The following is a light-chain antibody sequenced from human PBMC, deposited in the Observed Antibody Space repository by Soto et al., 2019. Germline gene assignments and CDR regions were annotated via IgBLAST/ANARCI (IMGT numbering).Light chain of an antibody. Sequence: QSALTQPASVSGSPGQSITISCTGTSNDIGGYNYVSWYQHHPDKAPKLIIYDVSNRPSGVSNRFSGSKSGNTASLTISGLQAEDEADYYCSSYTSSVTLIFGGGTKL. J-gene: IGLJ2*01. V-gene: IGLV2-14*03. CDR1: SNDIGGYNY. CDR3: SSYTSSVTLI. CDR2: DVS.